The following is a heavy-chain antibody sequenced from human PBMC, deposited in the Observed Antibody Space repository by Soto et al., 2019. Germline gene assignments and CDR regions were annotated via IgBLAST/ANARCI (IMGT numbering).Heavy chain of an antibody. V-gene: IGHV3-48*01. CDR1: GFTFSSYS. CDR2: ISGSSKTI. CDR3: ARDGPDY. Sequence: EVQLVESGGGLVQPGGSLRLSCAASGFTFSSYSMNWVRQAAGKGLEWLSHISGSSKTIYYADSVKGRFTISRDNAKNSLYLQMNGLRPEDTAVYYCARDGPDYWGQGTLVTVSS. J-gene: IGHJ4*02.